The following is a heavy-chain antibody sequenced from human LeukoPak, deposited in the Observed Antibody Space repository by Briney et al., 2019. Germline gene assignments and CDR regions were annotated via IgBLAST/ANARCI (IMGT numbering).Heavy chain of an antibody. Sequence: SETLSLTCTVSSYSISSGYYWGWIRQPPGKGLEWIGSIYHSGSTYYNPSLKSRVTISVDTSKNQFSLKVSSVTAADTAVYYCAKTSGSYYGYYYYMDVWGKGTTVTISS. J-gene: IGHJ6*03. CDR1: SYSISSGYY. V-gene: IGHV4-38-2*02. D-gene: IGHD1-26*01. CDR3: AKTSGSYYGYYYYMDV. CDR2: IYHSGST.